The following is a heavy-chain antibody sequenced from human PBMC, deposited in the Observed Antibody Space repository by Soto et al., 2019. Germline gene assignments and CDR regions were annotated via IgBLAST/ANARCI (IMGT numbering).Heavy chain of an antibody. CDR2: INPNSGGT. CDR1: GYTFTGYY. D-gene: IGHD3-10*01. CDR3: ASQQFRPGELIGYYGMDV. Sequence: ASVKVSCKASGYTFTGYYIHWVRQAPGQGLEWMGWINPNSGGTNYAQKFQGRVTMTRDTSISTAYMELSRLRSDDTAVYYCASQQFRPGELIGYYGMDVWGQGTTVTVSS. J-gene: IGHJ6*02. V-gene: IGHV1-2*02.